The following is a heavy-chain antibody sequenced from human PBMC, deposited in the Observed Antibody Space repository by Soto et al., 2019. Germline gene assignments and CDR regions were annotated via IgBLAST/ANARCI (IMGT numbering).Heavy chain of an antibody. CDR2: IYATGTT. D-gene: IGHD1-1*01. CDR1: GASISGFY. V-gene: IGHV4-4*07. CDR3: VRDGTKTLRDWFDP. J-gene: IGHJ5*02. Sequence: SETLSLTCTVSGASISGFYWSWIRKSAGKGLEWIGRIYATGTTDYNPSLKSRVMMPVDTSKKQFSLKLRSVTAADTAVYYCVRDGTKTLRDWFDPWGQGISVTVSS.